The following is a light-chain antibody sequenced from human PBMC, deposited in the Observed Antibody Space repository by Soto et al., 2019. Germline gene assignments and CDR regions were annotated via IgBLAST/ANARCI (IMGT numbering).Light chain of an antibody. V-gene: IGKV1-33*01. J-gene: IGKJ1*01. Sequence: DIQMIQSPSSLSASVGDRVTITCQASQEISNYFPKLLIYDASNLERGVPSRFSGRGSGTDFTFTISSLQPEDFATYYCQQYDHLPRTFGRGTKVEIK. CDR2: DAS. CDR1: QEISNY. CDR3: QQYDHLPRT.